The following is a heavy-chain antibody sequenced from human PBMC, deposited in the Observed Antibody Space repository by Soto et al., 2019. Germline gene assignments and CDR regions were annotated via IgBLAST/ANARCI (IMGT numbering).Heavy chain of an antibody. J-gene: IGHJ4*02. CDR1: GDSFSSGPHY. Sequence: SETLSLTCTVSGDSFSSGPHYGMWVRQPPGRRLEWLGYVYGIQTTNTNPSLAGRVTISKDPSKNQFSLRLTSVTAADTAVYYCARRNSQGLVDFWGRGTLVTVSS. CDR2: VYGIQTT. D-gene: IGHD2-21*01. V-gene: IGHV4-61*01. CDR3: ARRNSQGLVDF.